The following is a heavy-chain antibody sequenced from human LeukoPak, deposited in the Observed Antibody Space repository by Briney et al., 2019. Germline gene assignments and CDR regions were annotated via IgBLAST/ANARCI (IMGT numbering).Heavy chain of an antibody. J-gene: IGHJ6*04. CDR1: GFTFSSYW. V-gene: IGHV3-74*01. CDR2: INSDGSST. CDR3: ARGRTRADYYYGMDV. Sequence: PGGSLRLSCAASGFTFSSYWMHWVRQAPRKGLVWVSRINSDGSSTSYADSVKGRFTISRDNAKNTLYLQMNSLSAEDTAVYYCARGRTRADYYYGMDVWGKGTTVTVSS.